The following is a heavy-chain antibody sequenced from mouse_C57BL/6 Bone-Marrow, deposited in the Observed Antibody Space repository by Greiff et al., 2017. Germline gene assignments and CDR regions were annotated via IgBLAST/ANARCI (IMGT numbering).Heavy chain of an antibody. D-gene: IGHD2-5*01. V-gene: IGHV5-4*01. CDR2: ISDGGSYT. CDR3: ARDHYSNADFDY. Sequence: VQLKESGGGLVKPGGSLKLSCAASGFTFSSYAMSWVRHTPEKRLEWVATISDGGSYTYYPDNVKGRFTISRDNAKNNLYLQMSHLKSEDTAMYYCARDHYSNADFDYWGQGTTLTVSS. J-gene: IGHJ2*01. CDR1: GFTFSSYA.